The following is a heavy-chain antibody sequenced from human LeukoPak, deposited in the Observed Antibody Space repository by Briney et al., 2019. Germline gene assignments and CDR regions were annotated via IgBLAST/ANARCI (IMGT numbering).Heavy chain of an antibody. Sequence: GGSLRLSCAASGFTFDDYAMHWVRQAPGKGLEWVSYITGRGSTIYYADSVKGRFTISRDNAKNSLYLQMNSLRAEDTAVYYCARMYYYTMDVWGQGTTVTVSS. CDR2: ITGRGSTI. J-gene: IGHJ6*02. CDR3: ARMYYYTMDV. CDR1: GFTFDDYA. V-gene: IGHV3-11*01.